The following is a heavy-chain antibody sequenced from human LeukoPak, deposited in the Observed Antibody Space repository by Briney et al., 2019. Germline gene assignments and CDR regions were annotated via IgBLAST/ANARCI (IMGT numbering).Heavy chain of an antibody. CDR1: GGTFSSYA. CDR2: IIPIFGTA. V-gene: IGHV1-69*06. Sequence: ASEKVSCKASGGTFSSYAISWVRQAPGQGLEWMGGIIPIFGTANYAQKFQGRVTITADKSTSTAYMELSSLRSEDTAVYYCASENGSGSGSYRGPFDYWGQGTLVTVSS. J-gene: IGHJ4*02. CDR3: ASENGSGSGSYRGPFDY. D-gene: IGHD3-10*01.